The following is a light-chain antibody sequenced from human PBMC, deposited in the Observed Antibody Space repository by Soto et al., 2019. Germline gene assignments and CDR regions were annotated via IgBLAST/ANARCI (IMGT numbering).Light chain of an antibody. CDR2: GNS. J-gene: IGLJ1*01. CDR1: SSDIGSYD. V-gene: IGLV1-40*01. CDR3: QSYDSSLSGYV. Sequence: QSVLTQPASVSGSPGQSVTIACTGTSSDIGSYDVHWYQQLPGTAPKLLIYGNSNRPSGVPDRFSGSKSGTSASLAITGLQAEDEADYYCQSYDSSLSGYVFGTGTKVTVL.